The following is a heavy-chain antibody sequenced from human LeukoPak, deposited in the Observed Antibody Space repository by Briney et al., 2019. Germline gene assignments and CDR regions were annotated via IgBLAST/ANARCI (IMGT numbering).Heavy chain of an antibody. D-gene: IGHD3-10*01. V-gene: IGHV7-4-1*02. CDR2: INTNTGNP. CDR1: GYTFTSYA. J-gene: IGHJ4*02. Sequence: ASGKVSCKASGYTFTSYAMNWVRQAPGQGLEWMGWINTNTGNPTYAQGFTGRFVFSLDTSVSTAYLQISSLKAEDTAVYYCARAEREELLWFGEFFDYWGQGTLVTVSS. CDR3: ARAEREELLWFGEFFDY.